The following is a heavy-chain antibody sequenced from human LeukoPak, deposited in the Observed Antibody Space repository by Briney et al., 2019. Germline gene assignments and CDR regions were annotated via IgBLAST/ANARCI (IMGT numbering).Heavy chain of an antibody. V-gene: IGHV3-7*01. CDR3: ARILYCSGGSCYSGAWYFDY. D-gene: IGHD2-15*01. Sequence: GGSLRLSCAASGFTFSSYWMSWVRQAPGKGLEWVANIKQDGSEKYYVDSVKGRFTISRDNAKNSLYLQMNSLRAEDTAVYYCARILYCSGGSCYSGAWYFDYWGQGTLVTVSS. J-gene: IGHJ4*02. CDR1: GFTFSSYW. CDR2: IKQDGSEK.